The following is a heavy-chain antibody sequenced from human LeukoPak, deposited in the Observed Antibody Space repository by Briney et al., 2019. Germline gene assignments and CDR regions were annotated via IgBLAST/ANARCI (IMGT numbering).Heavy chain of an antibody. D-gene: IGHD3/OR15-3a*01. CDR2: IFYSGST. CDR3: AGDWLPIFGLPPRGFDS. CDR1: GGSISSSSYY. J-gene: IGHJ4*02. Sequence: PSETLSLTCTVSGGSISSSSYYWGWIRQPPGKGLEWIGNIFYSGSTYYNPSLKSRVTISVDTSKNQFSLKLSSVTAADTAVYYCAGDWLPIFGLPPRGFDSWGQGTLVAVSS. V-gene: IGHV4-39*07.